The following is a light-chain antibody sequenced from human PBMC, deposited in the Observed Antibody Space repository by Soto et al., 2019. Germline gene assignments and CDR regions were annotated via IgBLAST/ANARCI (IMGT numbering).Light chain of an antibody. CDR3: YPYGSSPDP. J-gene: IGKJ4*01. V-gene: IGKV3-20*01. CDR2: GAS. CDR1: QSVSSY. Sequence: EIVLTQSPCTLSLSTGERATLSGSASQSVSSYLAWYQQKRGQAPRRLISGASSRAVSIPDRFSGSGSGTDFTLTISGLEPDHFAVYYCYPYGSSPDPFGGGTPLQIK.